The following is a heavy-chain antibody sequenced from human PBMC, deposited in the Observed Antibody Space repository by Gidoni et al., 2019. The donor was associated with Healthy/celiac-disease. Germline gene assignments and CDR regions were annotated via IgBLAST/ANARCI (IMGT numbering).Heavy chain of an antibody. CDR2: IKQDGSEK. V-gene: IGHV3-7*01. CDR3: ARISGRVGATTENDAFDI. CDR1: GFTFSSYW. D-gene: IGHD1-26*01. Sequence: EVQLVESGGGLVQPGGSLRLSCAASGFTFSSYWLSWVRQAPGKGLEWVANIKQDGSEKYYVDSVKGRFTISRDNAKNSLYLQMNSLRAEDTAVYYCARISGRVGATTENDAFDIWGQGTMVTVSS. J-gene: IGHJ3*02.